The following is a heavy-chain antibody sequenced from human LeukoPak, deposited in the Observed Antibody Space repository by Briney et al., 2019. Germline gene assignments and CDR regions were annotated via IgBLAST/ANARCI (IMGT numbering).Heavy chain of an antibody. CDR2: ISGSSSSI. J-gene: IGHJ4*02. D-gene: IGHD3-22*01. CDR1: GFTFNGYT. V-gene: IGHV3-21*01. Sequence: GGSLRLSCATSGFTFNGYTMNWVRQAPGRGREWVSSISGSSSSISYAHSVKGRFTISRDSAKNSLHLQMSSLRAEDTAVYYCARETYYYDRSGYSRTFDYWGQGALVTVSS. CDR3: ARETYYYDRSGYSRTFDY.